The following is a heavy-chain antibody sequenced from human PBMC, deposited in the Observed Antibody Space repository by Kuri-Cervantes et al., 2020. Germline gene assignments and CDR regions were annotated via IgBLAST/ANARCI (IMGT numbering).Heavy chain of an antibody. CDR3: ARGYSSGWSWGWGDFDY. Sequence: GESLKISCAASGFTFSDYYMSWIRQAPGKGLEWVSYISSSGSTIYYADSVKGRFTISRDNAKNSLYLQMNSLRAEDTAVYYCARGYSSGWSWGWGDFDYWGQGTLVTVSS. V-gene: IGHV3-11*04. D-gene: IGHD6-19*01. CDR1: GFTFSDYY. CDR2: ISSSGSTI. J-gene: IGHJ4*02.